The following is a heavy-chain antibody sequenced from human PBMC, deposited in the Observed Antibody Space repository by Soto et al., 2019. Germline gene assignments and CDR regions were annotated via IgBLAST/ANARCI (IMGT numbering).Heavy chain of an antibody. CDR3: ARDGGCTSGGSCYYFDS. CDR1: GFTVSSNY. Sequence: SLRLSCAASGFTVSSNYMSWVRQAPGKGLEWVSVIYSGGSTYYADSVKGRFTISRDNYKNTLYLQMNSLRAEATAVYCCARDGGCTSGGSCYYFDSWGQGTLVTVSS. J-gene: IGHJ4*02. CDR2: IYSGGST. D-gene: IGHD2-15*01. V-gene: IGHV3-53*01.